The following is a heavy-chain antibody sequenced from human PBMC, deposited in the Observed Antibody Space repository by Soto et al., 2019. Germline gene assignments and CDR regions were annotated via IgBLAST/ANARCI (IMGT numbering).Heavy chain of an antibody. CDR3: AKGPPLLMVYPVLDS. Sequence: GGSLRLSCAASGFTFSSYAMHWVRQAPGKGLEWVAVISYDGSNKYYADSVKDRFTISRDNSKNTLYLHMNGLRPEDTAVYFCAKGPPLLMVYPVLDSWGQGTLVTVSS. D-gene: IGHD2-8*01. J-gene: IGHJ4*02. CDR2: ISYDGSNK. V-gene: IGHV3-30-3*01. CDR1: GFTFSSYA.